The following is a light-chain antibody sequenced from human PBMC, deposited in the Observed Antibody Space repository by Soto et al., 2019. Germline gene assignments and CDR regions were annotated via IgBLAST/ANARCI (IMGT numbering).Light chain of an antibody. Sequence: QPVLTQSPSASASLGASVKLTCTLSSGHSSYAIAWHQQQPEKGPRYLMKVNSDGSHIKGDGIPDRFSGSSSGAERYLTISSLQSEDEADYYCHTWGTGIQVFGGGTKLTVL. J-gene: IGLJ2*01. CDR3: HTWGTGIQV. CDR2: VNSDGSH. V-gene: IGLV4-69*01. CDR1: SGHSSYA.